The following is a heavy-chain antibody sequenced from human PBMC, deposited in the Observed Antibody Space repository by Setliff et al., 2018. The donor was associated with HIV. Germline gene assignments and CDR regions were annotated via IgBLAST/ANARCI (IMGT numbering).Heavy chain of an antibody. J-gene: IGHJ4*02. V-gene: IGHV4-31*11. Sequence: PSETLSLTCAVSGYSISTAYYWGWIRQHPGKGLEWIGYIHYSGNTYNNPSLNSRISISVDMSKNKFSLKLSSLTAADTAVYYCARGGLGVVTSFDSWGPGTLVTVSS. CDR3: ARGGLGVVTSFDS. D-gene: IGHD3-3*01. CDR1: GYSISTAYY. CDR2: IHYSGNT.